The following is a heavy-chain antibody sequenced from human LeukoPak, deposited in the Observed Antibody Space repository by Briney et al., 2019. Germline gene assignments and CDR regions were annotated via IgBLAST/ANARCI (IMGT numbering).Heavy chain of an antibody. Sequence: GGSLRLSCAASGLTVNGNFMSWVRQAPGKGLEWVSLIYSGGSTYYADAVKARFPVSRNTSKNTLYLQLSSRRAEDTAIYYCARAISTEAFDIWGQGAMVTVSS. D-gene: IGHD3-9*01. J-gene: IGHJ3*02. CDR2: IYSGGST. CDR1: GLTVNGNF. CDR3: ARAISTEAFDI. V-gene: IGHV3-53*01.